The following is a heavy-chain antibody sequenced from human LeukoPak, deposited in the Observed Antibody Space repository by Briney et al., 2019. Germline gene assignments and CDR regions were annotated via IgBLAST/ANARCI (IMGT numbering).Heavy chain of an antibody. J-gene: IGHJ4*02. D-gene: IGHD2-21*02. CDR3: ARRSPYCGSDCYVFDY. CDR1: DGSISSYY. V-gene: IGHV4-59*08. CDR2: ISYSGYT. Sequence: PSETLSLTCTVSDGSISSYYWSWIRQPPGKGLEWIGYISYSGYTNYNPSHKSRVTISPDTSKNRFSLDLSSVTAADTAVYYCARRSPYCGSDCYVFDYWGQGTLVTVSS.